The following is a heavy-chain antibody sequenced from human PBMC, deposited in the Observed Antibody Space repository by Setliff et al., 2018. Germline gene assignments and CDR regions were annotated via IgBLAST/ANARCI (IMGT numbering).Heavy chain of an antibody. Sequence: SETLSLTCNVSGASISSSYWTWIRQPPGNELEWIGYVYSSSSPYYEPSLESRVTMSIDTSKSQISLQLRSLTAADTAVYYCVRVLYDYSFESWGQGTLVTVSS. D-gene: IGHD4-4*01. CDR3: VRVLYDYSFES. CDR2: VYSSSSP. CDR1: GASISSSY. J-gene: IGHJ4*02. V-gene: IGHV4-4*08.